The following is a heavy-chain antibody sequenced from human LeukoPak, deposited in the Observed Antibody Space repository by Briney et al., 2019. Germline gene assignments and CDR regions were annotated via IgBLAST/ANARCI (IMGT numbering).Heavy chain of an antibody. V-gene: IGHV1-69*04. CDR3: AREGIAAAGYYFDY. D-gene: IGHD6-13*01. CDR2: IIPILGIA. J-gene: IGHJ4*02. Sequence: SVKVSCKASGGTFSSYAISWVRQAPGQGLEWMGRIIPILGIANYAQKFQGRVTITADKSTSTAYMELSSLRSEETAVYYCAREGIAAAGYYFDYWGQGTLVTVSS. CDR1: GGTFSSYA.